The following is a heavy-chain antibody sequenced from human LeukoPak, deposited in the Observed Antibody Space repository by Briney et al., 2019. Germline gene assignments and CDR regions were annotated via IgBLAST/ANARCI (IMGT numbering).Heavy chain of an antibody. V-gene: IGHV4-34*01. D-gene: IGHD5-18*01. CDR1: GGSFSGYY. J-gene: IGHJ6*02. Sequence: SETLSLTCAVYGGSFSGYYWSWIRQPPGKGLEWIGEINHSGSTNYNPSLKSRVTISVDTSKNQFSLKLSSVTAADTAVYYCARVKGGGYSYGYVGYCYYYGMDVWGQGTTVTVSS. CDR3: ARVKGGGYSYGYVGYCYYYGMDV. CDR2: INHSGST.